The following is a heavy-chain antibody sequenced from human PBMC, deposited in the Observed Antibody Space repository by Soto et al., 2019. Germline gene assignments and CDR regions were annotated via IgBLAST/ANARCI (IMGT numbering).Heavy chain of an antibody. CDR1: GYTFTSYG. D-gene: IGHD3-3*01. V-gene: IGHV1-18*01. J-gene: IGHJ4*02. Sequence: WASVKVSCKASGYTFTSYGISWVRQAPGQGLEWMGWISAYNGNTNYAQKLQGRVTMTTDTSTSTAYMELRSLRSDDTAVYYCARDKAPQYYDFWSGYPTRDYWGQGTLVSVSS. CDR2: ISAYNGNT. CDR3: ARDKAPQYYDFWSGYPTRDY.